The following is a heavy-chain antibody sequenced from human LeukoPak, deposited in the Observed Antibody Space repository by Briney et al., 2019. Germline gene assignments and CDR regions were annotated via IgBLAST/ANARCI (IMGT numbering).Heavy chain of an antibody. J-gene: IGHJ4*02. D-gene: IGHD6-19*01. CDR1: GFTFSTYG. Sequence: GGSLRLSCAASGFTFSTYGLHWVRQTPGKGLEWVALIWYDGSNKYYADSVKGRFTISRDNSKNTLYLQMNSLRAEDTAVYYCAREKQKYSSGWYCLDYWGQGTLVTVSS. V-gene: IGHV3-33*01. CDR3: AREKQKYSSGWYCLDY. CDR2: IWYDGSNK.